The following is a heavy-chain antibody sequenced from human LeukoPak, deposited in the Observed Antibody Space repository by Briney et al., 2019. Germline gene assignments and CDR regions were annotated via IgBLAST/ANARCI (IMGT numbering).Heavy chain of an antibody. D-gene: IGHD2-2*01. CDR2: IRSKANSYAT. V-gene: IGHV3-73*01. J-gene: IGHJ4*02. CDR3: TRPPSRPYCSSTSCYSDDY. Sequence: GGSLRLSCAATGFTFSGSAMHWVRQASGKGLEWVGRIRSKANSYATAYAASVKGRFTISRDDSKNTAYLQINSLKTEDTAVYYCTRPPSRPYCSSTSCYSDDYWGQGTLVTVSS. CDR1: GFTFSGSA.